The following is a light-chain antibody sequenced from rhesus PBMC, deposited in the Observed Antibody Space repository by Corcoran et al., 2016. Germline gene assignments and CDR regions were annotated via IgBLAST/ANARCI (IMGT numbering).Light chain of an antibody. J-gene: IGKJ1*01. CDR2: GSS. Sequence: DIQMTQSPSSLSAFVGDRVTITCQASQGISSWLAWYQQKPGKAPNLLIYGSSNLQSGVPSRFSGRGSGTDVTLTISSLQPEDFATYYCQQYNSYPWTFGPGTKVEIK. CDR1: QGISSW. V-gene: IGKV1-19*01. CDR3: QQYNSYPWT.